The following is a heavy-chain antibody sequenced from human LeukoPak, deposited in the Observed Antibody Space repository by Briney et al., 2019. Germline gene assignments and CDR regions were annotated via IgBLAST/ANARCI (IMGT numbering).Heavy chain of an antibody. CDR2: TDYRSKWYN. J-gene: IGHJ3*02. D-gene: IGHD5-12*01. CDR3: CHTLSGRTGAFDI. CDR1: GGSVPNNRAA. Sequence: HTLPLTCPICGGSVPNNRAAWNWIPQSTSRALEGLGRTDYRSKWYNDYAVSVKSRITINPDTSKNQFSLQLDSVTPEDTAVYYCCHTLSGRTGAFDIWGRGTVVTVSS. V-gene: IGHV6-1*01.